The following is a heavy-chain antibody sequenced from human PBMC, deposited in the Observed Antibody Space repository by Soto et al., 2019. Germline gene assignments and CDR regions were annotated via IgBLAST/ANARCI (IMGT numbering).Heavy chain of an antibody. CDR3: AKDLGYCSGGSCYSTA. CDR1: GFTFSSYA. Sequence: PGGSLRLSCAASGFTFSSYAMSWVRQAPGKGLEWVSAISGSGGSTYYADSVKGRFTISRDNSKNTLYLQMNSLRAEDTAVYYCAKDLGYCSGGSCYSTAWGQGTLVTVSS. J-gene: IGHJ5*02. V-gene: IGHV3-23*01. CDR2: ISGSGGST. D-gene: IGHD2-15*01.